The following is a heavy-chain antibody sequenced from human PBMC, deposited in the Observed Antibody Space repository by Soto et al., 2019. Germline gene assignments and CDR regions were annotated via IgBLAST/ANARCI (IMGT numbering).Heavy chain of an antibody. D-gene: IGHD3-10*01. Sequence: SETLSLTCTVSGGSISSGSYYWGWIRQPPGKGLEWNASIYYSGSTYYNPSLKSRVTIFVDTSKNQFSLKLSSVTAADTALYYCARQGYYGSGSYYKFRWLDPWGQGTLVTVSS. V-gene: IGHV4-39*01. J-gene: IGHJ5*02. CDR2: IYYSGST. CDR3: ARQGYYGSGSYYKFRWLDP. CDR1: GGSISSGSYY.